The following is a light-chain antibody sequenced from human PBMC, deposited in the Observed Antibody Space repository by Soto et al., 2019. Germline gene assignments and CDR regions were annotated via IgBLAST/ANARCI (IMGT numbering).Light chain of an antibody. J-gene: IGKJ1*01. V-gene: IGKV1-5*01. Sequence: DIQITQSPSTLSASVGDRVTIPFRASQSISGWLAWYQQKPGKAPKLLINDASSLESGVPSRFSGSGAGTEFTLTISSLQPDDFATYYCQQYNGYSTFGQGTKVDIK. CDR2: DAS. CDR3: QQYNGYST. CDR1: QSISGW.